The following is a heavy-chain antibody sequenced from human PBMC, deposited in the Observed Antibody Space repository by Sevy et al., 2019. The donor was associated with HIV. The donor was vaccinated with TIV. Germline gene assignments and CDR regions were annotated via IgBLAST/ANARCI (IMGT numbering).Heavy chain of an antibody. D-gene: IGHD4-17*01. CDR2: INWNCGST. Sequence: GGSLRLSCAASGFTFDDYGMSWVRQAPGKVLEWVSGINWNCGSTGYADSVKGRFTISRDNAKNSLYLQMNSLRAEDTALYHCAREIPRGYGDYYGGSYSYSGMDVWVQGTTVTVSS. V-gene: IGHV3-20*01. J-gene: IGHJ6*02. CDR1: GFTFDDYG. CDR3: AREIPRGYGDYYGGSYSYSGMDV.